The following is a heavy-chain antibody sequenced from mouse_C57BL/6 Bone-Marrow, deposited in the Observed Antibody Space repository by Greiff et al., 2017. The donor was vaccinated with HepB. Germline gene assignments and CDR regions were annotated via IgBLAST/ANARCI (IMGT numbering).Heavy chain of an antibody. J-gene: IGHJ1*03. D-gene: IGHD1-1*01. CDR1: GYAFSSYW. V-gene: IGHV1-80*01. CDR2: IYPGDGDT. Sequence: QVQLKESGAELVKPGASVKISCKASGYAFSSYWMNWVKQRPGKGLEWIGQIYPGDGDTNYNGKFKGKATLTAYKSSSTAYMQLSSLTSEDSAVYFCARYYGSSYWYFDVWGTGTTVIVSS. CDR3: ARYYGSSYWYFDV.